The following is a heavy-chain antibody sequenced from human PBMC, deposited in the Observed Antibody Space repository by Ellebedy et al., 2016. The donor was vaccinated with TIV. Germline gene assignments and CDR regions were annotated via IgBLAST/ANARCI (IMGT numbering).Heavy chain of an antibody. V-gene: IGHV1-2*04. D-gene: IGHD4-17*01. J-gene: IGHJ4*02. CDR1: GYTFTSYY. Sequence: ASVKVSXKASGYTFTSYYMHWVRQAPGQGLEWMGWINPNSGGTNYAQKFQGWVTMTRDTSISTAYMELSRLRSDDTAVYYCARPGDYGDYVFDYWGQGTLVTVSS. CDR2: INPNSGGT. CDR3: ARPGDYGDYVFDY.